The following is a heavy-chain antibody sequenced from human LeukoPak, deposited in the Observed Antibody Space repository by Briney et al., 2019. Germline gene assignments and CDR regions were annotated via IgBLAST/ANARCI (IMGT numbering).Heavy chain of an antibody. V-gene: IGHV3-30*18. CDR1: GFTFSSYG. J-gene: IGHJ4*02. D-gene: IGHD4-17*01. CDR3: AKSEGPTVTKNLLDY. Sequence: PGRSLRLSCAASGFTFSSYGMHWVRQAPGKGLEWVAVISYDGSNKYYADSVKGRFTISRDNSKNTLYLQMNSLRAEDTAVYYCAKSEGPTVTKNLLDYWGQGTLVTVSS. CDR2: ISYDGSNK.